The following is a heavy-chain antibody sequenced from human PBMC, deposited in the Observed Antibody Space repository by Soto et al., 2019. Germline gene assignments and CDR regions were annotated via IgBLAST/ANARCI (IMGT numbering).Heavy chain of an antibody. J-gene: IGHJ4*02. CDR2: INSDGSST. Sequence: GGSLRLSCAASGFTFSSYWMHWVRQAPGKGLVWVSRINSDGSSTSYADSVKGRFTISRDNAKNTLYLQMNSLGAEDTAVYYCASGQWAGTIGGYWGQGTLVTVSS. CDR3: ASGQWAGTIGGY. D-gene: IGHD6-19*01. CDR1: GFTFSSYW. V-gene: IGHV3-74*01.